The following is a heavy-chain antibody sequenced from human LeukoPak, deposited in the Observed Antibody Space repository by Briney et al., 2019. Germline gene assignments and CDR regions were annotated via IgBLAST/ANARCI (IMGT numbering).Heavy chain of an antibody. CDR1: GGSISSYY. J-gene: IGHJ5*02. CDR3: ATSAGLDYYDSSGYYWNHHAHSGA. CDR2: IYYSGST. D-gene: IGHD3-22*01. V-gene: IGHV4-59*08. Sequence: PSETLSLTCTVSGGSISSYYWSWIRQPPGKGLEWIGYIYYSGSTNYNPSLKSRVTISVDTSKNQFSLKLSSVTAADTAVYYCATSAGLDYYDSSGYYWNHHAHSGAWGQGTLVTVSS.